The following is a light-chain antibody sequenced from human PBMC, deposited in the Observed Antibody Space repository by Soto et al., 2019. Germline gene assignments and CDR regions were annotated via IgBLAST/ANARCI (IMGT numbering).Light chain of an antibody. J-gene: IGLJ1*01. CDR1: SSDVGGYNS. Sequence: QSALTQPASVSGSPGQSIAISCTGTSSDVGGYNSASWYQQHPGKAPKLLIYDVSNRPSGVSNLFSGSKSGNTASLTISGLQAEDEADYYCSSYSTGGSYVFGTGTKLTVL. CDR3: SSYSTGGSYV. CDR2: DVS. V-gene: IGLV2-14*03.